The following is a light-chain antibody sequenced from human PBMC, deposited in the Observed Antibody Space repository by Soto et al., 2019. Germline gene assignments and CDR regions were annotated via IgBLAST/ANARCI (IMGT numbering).Light chain of an antibody. CDR2: EVS. V-gene: IGLV2-14*01. J-gene: IGLJ2*01. CDR1: SSDVGGYNY. CDR3: SSFSSTSTIV. Sequence: QSVLTQPASVSGSPGQSITISCIGSSSDVGGYNYVSWYQHHPGRVPKPMIFEVSDRPSGFSSRFSGSKSGNTAYLTISGLQAEDEADYYCSSFSSTSTIVFGGGTKVTVL.